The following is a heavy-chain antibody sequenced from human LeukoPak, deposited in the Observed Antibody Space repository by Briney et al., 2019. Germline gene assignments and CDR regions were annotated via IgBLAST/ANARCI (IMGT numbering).Heavy chain of an antibody. J-gene: IGHJ6*02. CDR3: TGRRATFRDGMDV. D-gene: IGHD1-26*01. Sequence: GGSLRLSCTASGFAFGDYVMSWVRQAPGKGLEWVGFIRSKSGTTEYAASVKGRFSISRDDSKSIAYLRMNSLKTEDTAVYYCTGRRATFRDGMDVWGQGTTVTVSS. CDR2: IRSKSGTT. CDR1: GFAFGDYV. V-gene: IGHV3-49*04.